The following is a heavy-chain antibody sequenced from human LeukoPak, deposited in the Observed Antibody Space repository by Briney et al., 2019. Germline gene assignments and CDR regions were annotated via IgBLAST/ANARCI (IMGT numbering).Heavy chain of an antibody. CDR2: IYTSGST. J-gene: IGHJ4*02. Sequence: SETLSLSCTVSGGSISSYYWSWIRQPAGKGLEWIGRIYTSGSTNYNPSLKSRVTMSVDTSKNQFSLKLSSVTAADTAVYCCARVLTEWERLVYFDYWGQGTLVTVSS. V-gene: IGHV4-4*07. CDR1: GGSISSYY. CDR3: ARVLTEWERLVYFDY. D-gene: IGHD1-26*01.